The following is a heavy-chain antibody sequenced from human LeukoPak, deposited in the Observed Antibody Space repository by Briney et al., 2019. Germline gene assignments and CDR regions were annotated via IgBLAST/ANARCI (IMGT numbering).Heavy chain of an antibody. D-gene: IGHD1-7*01. CDR1: GYTFTSYG. CDR3: ARDPRITGTTGPNWFDP. J-gene: IGHJ5*02. Sequence: GASVKVSCKASGYTFTSYGISWVRQAPGQGLEWMGWISAYNGNTNYAQKLQGRVTMTTDTSTSTAYMELRSLRSDDTAVYYCARDPRITGTTGPNWFDPWGQGTLVTVSA. V-gene: IGHV1-18*01. CDR2: ISAYNGNT.